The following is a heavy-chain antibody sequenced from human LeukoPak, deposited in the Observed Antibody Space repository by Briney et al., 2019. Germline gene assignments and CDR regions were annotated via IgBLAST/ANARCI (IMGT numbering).Heavy chain of an antibody. V-gene: IGHV4-34*01. D-gene: IGHD2-2*01. Sequence: SETLSLTCAVYGGSFSGYYWSWIRQPPGKGLEWIGEINHSGSTNYNPSLKSRVTISVDTSKNQFSLKLSSVTAADAAVYYCASLWPYQLSAFDIWGQGTMVTVSS. J-gene: IGHJ3*02. CDR1: GGSFSGYY. CDR2: INHSGST. CDR3: ASLWPYQLSAFDI.